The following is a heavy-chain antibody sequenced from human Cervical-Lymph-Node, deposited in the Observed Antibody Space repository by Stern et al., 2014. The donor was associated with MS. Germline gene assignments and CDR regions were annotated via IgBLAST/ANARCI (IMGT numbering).Heavy chain of an antibody. Sequence: QVQLVESGAEVKKPGASVKVSCKASGYTFTSYYMHWVRQAPGQGLEWMGIINPSGGSTRYAQKFQGRVTMTRDTSTSTVYMELSSLRSEDTAVYYCAREGSMGTLDYWGQGTLVTVSS. CDR1: GYTFTSYY. J-gene: IGHJ4*02. V-gene: IGHV1-46*01. D-gene: IGHD7-27*01. CDR2: INPSGGST. CDR3: AREGSMGTLDY.